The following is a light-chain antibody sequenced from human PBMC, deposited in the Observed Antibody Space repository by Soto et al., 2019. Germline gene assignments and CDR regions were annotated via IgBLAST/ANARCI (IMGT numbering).Light chain of an antibody. CDR2: KAS. Sequence: DIQMTQSPSTLSASVGDRVTITCRASQSISSWLAWYQQKPGKAPKLLIYKASSLESGVPSRFSGSGSGTEFTLTISSLQSEDFATYYCQQYKSFWTVGQGTKVDIK. CDR3: QQYKSFWT. J-gene: IGKJ1*01. CDR1: QSISSW. V-gene: IGKV1-5*03.